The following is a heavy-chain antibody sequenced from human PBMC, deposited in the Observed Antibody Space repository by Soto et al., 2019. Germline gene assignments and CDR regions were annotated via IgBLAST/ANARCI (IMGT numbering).Heavy chain of an antibody. CDR1: GFSFSNFP. D-gene: IGHD3-3*01. J-gene: IGHJ4*02. CDR2: MSFDGITT. V-gene: IGHV3-30-3*01. CDR3: PREGPDAFRSSWHFDY. Sequence: QVHLVESGGGVVQPGGSLRLSCAASGFSFSNFPMHWFRQAPGKGLEWVAVMSFDGITTYYADSVKGRFTVSRDNSQNTLYLRVNSLRDEDTAVYFCPREGPDAFRSSWHFDYWGQGTLVTVSS.